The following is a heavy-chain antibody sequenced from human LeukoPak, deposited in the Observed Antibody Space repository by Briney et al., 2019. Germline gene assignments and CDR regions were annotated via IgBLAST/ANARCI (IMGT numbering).Heavy chain of an antibody. V-gene: IGHV3-23*01. Sequence: PGGSLRLSCAASGFAFSSYAMSWVRQAPGKGLEWVSGISSTSGSTYYADSVKGRFTISRDNSKNTLYVQMNSLIAEDTAVYYCARGYSSLDPWGQGTLVTVSS. J-gene: IGHJ5*02. D-gene: IGHD6-19*01. CDR3: ARGYSSLDP. CDR1: GFAFSSYA. CDR2: ISSTSGST.